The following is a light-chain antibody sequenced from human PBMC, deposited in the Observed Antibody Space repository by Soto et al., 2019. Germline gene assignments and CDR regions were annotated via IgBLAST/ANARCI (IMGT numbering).Light chain of an antibody. Sequence: DIHLTQSPSTLSASVGDRVTITCRASQSLGTWLAWYQQKPGKAPKLLIYKASTLEIGVPSRFSGSGSGTEFPLTLRRLQPDDFATYYCQQYKSFPRTFGQGTKLET. V-gene: IGKV1-5*03. CDR1: QSLGTW. J-gene: IGKJ2*01. CDR3: QQYKSFPRT. CDR2: KAS.